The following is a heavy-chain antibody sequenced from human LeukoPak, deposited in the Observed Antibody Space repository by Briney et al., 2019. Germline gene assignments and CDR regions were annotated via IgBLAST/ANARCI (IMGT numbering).Heavy chain of an antibody. CDR2: IIPIFGTA. Sequence: GASVKVSCKDSGGTFSSYAISWVRQAPGQGLEWMGGIIPIFGTANYAQKFQGRVTITADKSTSTAYMELSSLRSDDTAVYYCARGTFWFDPWGQGTLVTVSS. D-gene: IGHD2/OR15-2a*01. CDR1: GGTFSSYA. J-gene: IGHJ5*02. CDR3: ARGTFWFDP. V-gene: IGHV1-69*06.